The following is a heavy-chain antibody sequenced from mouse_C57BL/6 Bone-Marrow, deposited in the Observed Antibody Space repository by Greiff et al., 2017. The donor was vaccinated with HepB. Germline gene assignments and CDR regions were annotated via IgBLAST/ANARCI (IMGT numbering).Heavy chain of an antibody. D-gene: IGHD1-1*01. V-gene: IGHV1-5*01. J-gene: IGHJ3*01. Sequence: EVHLVESGTVLARPGASVKMSCKTSGYTFTSYWMHWVKQRPGQGLEWIGAIYPGNSDTSYNQKFKGKAKLTAVTSASTAYMELSSLTNEDSAVYYYTHDYDGSSSWFAYWGQGTLVTVSA. CDR3: THDYDGSSSWFAY. CDR1: GYTFTSYW. CDR2: IYPGNSDT.